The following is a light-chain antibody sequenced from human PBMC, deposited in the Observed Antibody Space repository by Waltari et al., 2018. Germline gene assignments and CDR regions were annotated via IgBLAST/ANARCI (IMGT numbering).Light chain of an antibody. V-gene: IGKV4-1*01. CDR3: QQYYNTPYT. CDR2: CAS. J-gene: IGKJ2*01. Sequence: DIVMTQSSVSLAVSLGERDTINCKTSQGVLYRTNNKNYLAWYQQKPRQPPYLLIYCASCRESGVPDPVGGSGSWTDFTLTISSLQAEDVAVYYCQQYYNTPYTFGQGTKLEIK. CDR1: QGVLYRTNNKNY.